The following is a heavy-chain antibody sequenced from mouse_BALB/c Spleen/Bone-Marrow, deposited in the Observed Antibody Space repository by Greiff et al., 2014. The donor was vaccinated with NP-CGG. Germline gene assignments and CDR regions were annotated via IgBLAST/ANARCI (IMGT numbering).Heavy chain of an antibody. J-gene: IGHJ3*01. Sequence: QVQLQQSGAELVRPGTSVKMSCKAAGYTFTNYWIGWVAQRPGHGLEWIGDINWGGGYINYSEKFKGKATLTADTSSSTAYMQLSSLTSEDSAIYYCAREGAYWGQGTLVTVSA. CDR3: AREGAY. CDR1: GYTFTNYW. V-gene: IGHV1-63*02. CDR2: INWGGGYI.